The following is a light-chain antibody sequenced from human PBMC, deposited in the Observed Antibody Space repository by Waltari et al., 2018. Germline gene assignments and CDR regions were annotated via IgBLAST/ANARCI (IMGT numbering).Light chain of an antibody. CDR1: RRAVGSHDFNL. Sequence: QSALTQPASVSGSPGQSITISCTGTRRAVGSHDFNLVSWYQQHPGKAPKLMIYEGNKRPSGVSSRFSGSKSGNTASLTISGLQAEDEADYYCCSYAGSDTWVFGGGTKLTVL. CDR3: CSYAGSDTWV. J-gene: IGLJ3*02. V-gene: IGLV2-23*01. CDR2: EGN.